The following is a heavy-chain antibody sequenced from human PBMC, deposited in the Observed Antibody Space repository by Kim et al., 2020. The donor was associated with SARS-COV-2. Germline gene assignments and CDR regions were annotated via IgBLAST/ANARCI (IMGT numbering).Heavy chain of an antibody. CDR1: GFTFSSYG. CDR3: AKVGHSSSSGLYYYYYYGMYV. V-gene: IGHV3-30*18. Sequence: GGSLRLSCAASGFTFSSYGMHWVRQAPGKGLEWVAVISYDGSNKYYADSVKGRFTISRDNSKNTLYLQMNSLRAEDTAVYYCAKVGHSSSSGLYYYYYYGMYVWGQGTTVTVSS. D-gene: IGHD6-13*01. J-gene: IGHJ6*02. CDR2: ISYDGSNK.